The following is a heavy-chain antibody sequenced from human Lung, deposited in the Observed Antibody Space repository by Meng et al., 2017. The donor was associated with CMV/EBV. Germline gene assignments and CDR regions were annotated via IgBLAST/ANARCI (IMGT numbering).Heavy chain of an antibody. CDR3: ARDNNWGPDY. Sequence: ASVXVSCKASGYTFTAHYFHWVRQAPGQGLEWMGWINPHRGDTNYAQQFQGRVTLTRDTSINTGYMELTRLTSYYTAVYYCARDNNWGPDYWGQGTLVTVSS. J-gene: IGHJ4*02. V-gene: IGHV1-2*02. CDR1: GYTFTAHY. CDR2: INPHRGDT. D-gene: IGHD7-27*01.